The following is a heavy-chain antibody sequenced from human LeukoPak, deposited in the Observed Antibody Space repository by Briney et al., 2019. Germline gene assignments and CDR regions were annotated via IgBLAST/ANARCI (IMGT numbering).Heavy chain of an antibody. J-gene: IGHJ4*02. Sequence: PSETLSLTCTVSGGSISSYYWSWIRQPPGKGLEWTGYIYYSGSTNYNPSLKSRVTISVDTSKNQFSLKLSSVTAADTAVYYCARDAVAGTPTYYFDYWGQGTLVTVSS. CDR3: ARDAVAGTPTYYFDY. D-gene: IGHD6-19*01. CDR2: IYYSGST. CDR1: GGSISSYY. V-gene: IGHV4-59*01.